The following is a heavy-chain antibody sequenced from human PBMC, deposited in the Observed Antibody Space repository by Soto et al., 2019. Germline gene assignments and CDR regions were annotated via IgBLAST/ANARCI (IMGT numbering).Heavy chain of an antibody. Sequence: PGGSLRLSCTDSGFTFSDHYMGWILQVPGKGLECLSYISSSGDTIYYADSVKGRFTVSRDNAKNSLYLQMNSLRAEDTAVYYCARYCSSASCYAGSAEYFQNWGQGTQVTVSS. CDR1: GFTFSDHY. D-gene: IGHD2-2*01. V-gene: IGHV3-11*01. CDR2: ISSSGDTI. CDR3: ARYCSSASCYAGSAEYFQN. J-gene: IGHJ1*01.